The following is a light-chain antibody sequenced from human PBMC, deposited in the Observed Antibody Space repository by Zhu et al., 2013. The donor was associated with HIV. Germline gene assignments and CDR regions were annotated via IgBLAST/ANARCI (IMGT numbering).Light chain of an antibody. CDR3: LQGYNYPYT. CDR2: TAS. Sequence: AIQMTQSPSSLSASVGDRVTITCRASQAIRNDLAWYQQKPGKAPKLLIYTASSLQSGVPSRFSGSGSGTDFTLTISSLQAEDFASYYCLQGYNYPYTFGQGTNLEIK. V-gene: IGKV1-6*01. CDR1: QAIRND. J-gene: IGKJ2*01.